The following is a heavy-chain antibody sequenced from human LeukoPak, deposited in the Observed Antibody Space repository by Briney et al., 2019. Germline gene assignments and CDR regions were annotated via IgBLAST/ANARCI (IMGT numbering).Heavy chain of an antibody. Sequence: GGSLRLSCAASGFTFDDYAMHWVRQAPGKGLEWVSLISGDGGSTYYADSVKGRFTISRDNSKNSLYLQMNSLGTEDTALYYCAKDITYYYDSSGYYLGYMDVWGKGTTVTVSS. CDR3: AKDITYYYDSSGYYLGYMDV. CDR1: GFTFDDYA. V-gene: IGHV3-43*02. CDR2: ISGDGGST. J-gene: IGHJ6*03. D-gene: IGHD3-22*01.